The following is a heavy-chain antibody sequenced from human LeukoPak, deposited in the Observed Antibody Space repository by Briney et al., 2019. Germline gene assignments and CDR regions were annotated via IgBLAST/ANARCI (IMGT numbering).Heavy chain of an antibody. CDR1: GGSISSSSYY. V-gene: IGHV4-39*01. CDR2: IYYSGST. D-gene: IGHD1-26*01. J-gene: IGHJ4*02. Sequence: PSETLSLTCTVSGGSISSSSYYWGWIRQPPGKGLEWIGSIYYSGSTYYNPSLKSRVTISVDTSKNQFSLKLSSVTAADTAVYYCARQGVGATTNWGQGTLVTVSS. CDR3: ARQGVGATTN.